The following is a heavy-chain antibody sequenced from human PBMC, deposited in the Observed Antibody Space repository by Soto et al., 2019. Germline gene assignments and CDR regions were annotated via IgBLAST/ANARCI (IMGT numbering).Heavy chain of an antibody. D-gene: IGHD3-3*01. V-gene: IGHV3-7*01. CDR3: ARYDFWSGYSLYYYYYMDV. J-gene: IGHJ6*03. CDR1: GFTFSSYW. Sequence: GGSLRLSCAASGFTFSSYWMSWVRQAPGKGLGWVANIKQDGSEKYYVDSVKGRFTISRDNAKNSLYLQMNSLRAEDTAVYYCARYDFWSGYSLYYYYYMDVWGKGTTVTVSS. CDR2: IKQDGSEK.